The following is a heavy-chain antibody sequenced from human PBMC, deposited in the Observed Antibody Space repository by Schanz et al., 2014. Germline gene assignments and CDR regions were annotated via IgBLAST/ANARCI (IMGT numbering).Heavy chain of an antibody. D-gene: IGHD1-26*01. J-gene: IGHJ4*02. CDR3: ARDRDQWDGNYLDY. Sequence: QVQLVQSGGEVKTPGASVKVSCKASGYTFTRSGISWVRQAPGQGLEWMGWIGGSDGNTNVAQKFQGRVTMTTDTSTSTVYMELRSLTSDDSAVYYCARDRDQWDGNYLDYGGQGTLVTVSS. CDR2: IGGSDGNT. CDR1: GYTFTRSG. V-gene: IGHV1-18*01.